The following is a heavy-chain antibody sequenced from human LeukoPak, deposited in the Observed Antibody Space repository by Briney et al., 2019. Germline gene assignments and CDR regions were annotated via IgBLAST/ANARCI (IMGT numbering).Heavy chain of an antibody. V-gene: IGHV1-69*02. D-gene: IGHD3-22*01. Sequence: SVKVSCKASGGTFSSYTFSWVRQAPGQGLEWMGRIIPIPGITNYTQKFQGRVTITADKSTTTAYMELNSLRSEDTAVYYCARVADNSGYTFDSWGQGTLVTVSS. CDR1: GGTFSSYT. CDR3: ARVADNSGYTFDS. J-gene: IGHJ4*02. CDR2: IIPIPGIT.